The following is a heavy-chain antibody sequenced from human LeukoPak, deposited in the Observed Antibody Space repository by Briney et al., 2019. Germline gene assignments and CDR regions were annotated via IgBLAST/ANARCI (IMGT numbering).Heavy chain of an antibody. CDR2: INPSDSDT. J-gene: IGHJ1*01. CDR3: ATYAGTSSKYFQY. D-gene: IGHD3-10*01. Sequence: GESMKISCEGSGYRFASSWVGWVRQMPGKGLEWMGIINPSDSDTGYSPSFLGQVTISADKSISTAYLQWSSLKASDTAMFYCATYAGTSSKYFQYWGQGTLVTVSS. V-gene: IGHV5-51*01. CDR1: GYRFASSW.